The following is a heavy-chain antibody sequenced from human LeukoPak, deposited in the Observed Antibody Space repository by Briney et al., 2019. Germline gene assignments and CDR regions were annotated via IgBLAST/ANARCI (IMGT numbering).Heavy chain of an antibody. CDR2: MSGSGDTT. Sequence: PGGSLRLSCAASGFDFNDFAMTWVRQAPGKGLEWVSSMSGSGDTTEYAASVKGRFTISRDNAKNSLYLQMNSLRAEDTAVYFCARDRSIVTGYYYFDFWGQGTLLTVSS. V-gene: IGHV3-23*01. J-gene: IGHJ4*02. CDR1: GFDFNDFA. D-gene: IGHD3-9*01. CDR3: ARDRSIVTGYYYFDF.